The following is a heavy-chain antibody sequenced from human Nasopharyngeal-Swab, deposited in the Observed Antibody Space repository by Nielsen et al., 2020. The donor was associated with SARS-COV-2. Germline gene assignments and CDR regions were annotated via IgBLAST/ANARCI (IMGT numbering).Heavy chain of an antibody. V-gene: IGHV3-43*02. CDR3: AKVLTPVVTPDEDI. D-gene: IGHD4-23*01. CDR1: GFTFDDYA. CDR2: ISGDGGST. J-gene: IGHJ3*02. Sequence: GESLKISCAASGFTFDDYAMHWVSQAPGKSLEWVSLISGDGGSTYYADSVKGRFTISRDNSKNSLYLQMNSLRTEDTALYYCAKVLTPVVTPDEDIWGQGTMVTVSS.